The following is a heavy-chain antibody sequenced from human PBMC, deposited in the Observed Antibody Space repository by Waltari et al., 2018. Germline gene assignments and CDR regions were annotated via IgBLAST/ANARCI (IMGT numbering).Heavy chain of an antibody. D-gene: IGHD1-26*01. CDR3: ARVGRARAGQTYYYYYMDV. Sequence: QVQLQESGPGLVKPSETLSLTCTVSGGSISSYYWSWIRQPAGKGLEWIGRIYTSGSTNYNPSLKSRVTMSVDTSKNQFSLKLSSVTAADTAVYYCARVGRARAGQTYYYYYMDVWGKGTTVTISS. V-gene: IGHV4-4*07. CDR1: GGSISSYY. J-gene: IGHJ6*03. CDR2: IYTSGST.